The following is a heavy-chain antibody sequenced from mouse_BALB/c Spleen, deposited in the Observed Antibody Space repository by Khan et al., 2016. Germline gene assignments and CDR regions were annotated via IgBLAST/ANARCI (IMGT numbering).Heavy chain of an antibody. Sequence: QVQLQQSGAELARPGASVKLSCKASGYTFTSYWMQWVKQRPGQGLEWIGAIYPGDGDTRYTQKFKGKATLTADKSSSTAYMQLSSLASADSAVYYCARRGYGNYFDYWGQGTTLTVSS. CDR1: GYTFTSYW. V-gene: IGHV1-87*01. J-gene: IGHJ2*01. CDR3: ARRGYGNYFDY. CDR2: IYPGDGDT. D-gene: IGHD2-10*02.